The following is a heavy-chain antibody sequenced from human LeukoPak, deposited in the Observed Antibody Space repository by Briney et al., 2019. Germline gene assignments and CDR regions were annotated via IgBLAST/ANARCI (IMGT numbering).Heavy chain of an antibody. J-gene: IGHJ4*02. CDR3: ARRHKRGAYSYGVDY. V-gene: IGHV5-51*01. CDR2: IYPGDSDT. CDR1: EYSFTNYW. D-gene: IGHD5-18*01. Sequence: GESLKIYCKGSEYSFTNYWIAWVRQLPGHGLEWMGIIYPGDSDTRYSPSFQGQVTISDDKSISTAYLQWNSLKASDTAMYYCARRHKRGAYSYGVDYWGQGTLVTVSS.